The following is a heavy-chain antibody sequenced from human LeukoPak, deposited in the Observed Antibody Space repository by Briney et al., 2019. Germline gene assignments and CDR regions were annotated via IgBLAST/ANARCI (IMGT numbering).Heavy chain of an antibody. D-gene: IGHD4-11*01. Sequence: GGSLRLSCAASGFSFRGYSMSWVRQAPGKGLEWVANIKEDGSEKNYVESVKGRFTIARDNAKNSLYLQMNSLRVEDTAVYYCARDRTAATRLPTWFDSRGQGTLVTVSS. CDR1: GFSFRGYS. CDR2: IKEDGSEK. J-gene: IGHJ5*01. CDR3: ARDRTAATRLPTWFDS. V-gene: IGHV3-7*01.